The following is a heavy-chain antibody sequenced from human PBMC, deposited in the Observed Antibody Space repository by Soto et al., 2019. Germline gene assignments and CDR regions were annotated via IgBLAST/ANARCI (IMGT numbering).Heavy chain of an antibody. CDR1: GGSISSYY. CDR2: IYYSGST. J-gene: IGHJ6*03. Sequence: ETLSLTCTVSGGSISSYYWSWIRQPPGKGLEWVGYIYYSGSTNYNPSLKSRVTISVDTSKNRFSLKLSSVTAADTAVYYCARAPGGDYYSYYSYMDVWGKGTTVTVSS. CDR3: ARAPGGDYYSYYSYMDV. D-gene: IGHD2-21*02. V-gene: IGHV4-59*01.